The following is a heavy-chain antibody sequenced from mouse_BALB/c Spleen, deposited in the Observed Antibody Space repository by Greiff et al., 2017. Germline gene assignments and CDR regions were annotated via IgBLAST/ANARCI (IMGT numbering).Heavy chain of an antibody. CDR1: GFTFTDYY. Sequence: EVQLVESGGGLVQPGGSLRLSCATSGFTFTDYYMSWVRQPPGKALEWLGFIRNKANGYTTEYSASVKGRFTISRDNSQSILYLQMNTLRAEDSATYYCARDIEEVRLFDYWGQGTTLTVSS. CDR2: IRNKANGYTT. V-gene: IGHV7-3*02. CDR3: ARDIEEVRLFDY. D-gene: IGHD2-14*01. J-gene: IGHJ2*01.